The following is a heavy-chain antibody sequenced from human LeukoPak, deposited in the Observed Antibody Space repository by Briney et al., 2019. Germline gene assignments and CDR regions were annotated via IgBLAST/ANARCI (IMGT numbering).Heavy chain of an antibody. J-gene: IGHJ5*02. CDR3: AIRYRFVTNYFDP. D-gene: IGHD1-7*01. CDR1: GYTFTSYD. V-gene: IGHV1-8*01. CDR2: MNPNSGNT. Sequence: ASVKVSCKASGYTFTSYDINWVRQATGQGLEWMGWMNPNSGNTGYAQKFQGRVTMTRYTPISTAYMELSSLRSEDTAVYYCAIRYRFVTNYFDPWGQGTLVTVSS.